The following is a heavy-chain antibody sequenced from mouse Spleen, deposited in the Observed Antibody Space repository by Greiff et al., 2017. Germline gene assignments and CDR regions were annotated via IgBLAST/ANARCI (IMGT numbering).Heavy chain of an antibody. CDR2: ISTYSGNT. Sequence: VQRVESGPELVRPGVSVKISCKGSGYTFTDYAMHWVKQSHAKSLEWIGVISTYSGNTNYNQKFKGKATMTVDKSSSTAYMELARLTSEDSAIYYCARSDFYYYDGSYERFAYWGQGTLVTVSA. D-gene: IGHD1-1*01. J-gene: IGHJ3*01. CDR3: ARSDFYYYDGSYERFAY. CDR1: GYTFTDYA. V-gene: IGHV1-67*01.